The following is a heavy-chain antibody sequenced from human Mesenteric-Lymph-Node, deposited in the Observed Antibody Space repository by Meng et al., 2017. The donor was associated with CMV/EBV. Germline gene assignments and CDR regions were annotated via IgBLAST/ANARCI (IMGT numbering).Heavy chain of an antibody. CDR3: VKSQSYYGSGSYSDY. J-gene: IGHJ4*02. D-gene: IGHD3-10*01. V-gene: IGHV3-23*01. CDR1: GFTFSTFE. CDR2: ISGGGLST. Sequence: GESLKISCVASGFTFSTFEMIWVRQAPGKGLEWVSAISGGGLSTYYADSVKGRFTMSRDNSKNTLSLQMNSLRAEDTAVYFCVKSQSYYGSGSYSDYWGQGTLVTVSS.